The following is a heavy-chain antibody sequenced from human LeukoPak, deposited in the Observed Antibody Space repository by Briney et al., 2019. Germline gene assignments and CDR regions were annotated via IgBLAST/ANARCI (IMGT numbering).Heavy chain of an antibody. CDR3: AAGGGWDPSFGVDTHIDA. Sequence: PGGSLRLSCVTSGFTFSGYWMHWVRQGPEKGLELVSRIDNDGHGIIYADSVKGRFTTSRDNVKNTLYLQMNSLRVKDTAVYYCAAGGGWDPSFGVDTHIDAWGKGTTVVVS. J-gene: IGHJ6*03. CDR1: GFTFSGYW. D-gene: IGHD3-3*01. CDR2: IDNDGHGI. V-gene: IGHV3-74*01.